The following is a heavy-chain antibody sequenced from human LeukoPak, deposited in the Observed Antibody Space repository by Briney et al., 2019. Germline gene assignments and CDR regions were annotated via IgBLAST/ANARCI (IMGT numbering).Heavy chain of an antibody. J-gene: IGHJ5*02. CDR3: ARVPLVGDILTGYKWFDP. V-gene: IGHV1-69*13. CDR2: IIPIFGTA. D-gene: IGHD3-9*01. CDR1: GGTFSSYA. Sequence: GASVKVSCKASGGTFSSYAISWVRQAPGQGLEWMGGIIPIFGTANYAQKFQGRVTITADESTSTAYMELSSLRSEDTAVYYCARVPLVGDILTGYKWFDPWGQGTLVTVSS.